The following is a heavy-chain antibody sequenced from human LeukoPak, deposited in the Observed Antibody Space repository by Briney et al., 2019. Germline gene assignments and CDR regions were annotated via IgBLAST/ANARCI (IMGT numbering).Heavy chain of an antibody. J-gene: IGHJ4*02. CDR2: IWYDGSNK. V-gene: IGHV3-33*06. D-gene: IGHD2-2*01. CDR3: AKDERLIVVVPAAEDPDY. Sequence: GRSLRLSCAASGFTFSSYGMHWVRQAPGKGLEWVAVIWYDGSNKYYADSVKGRFTISRDNSKNTLYLQMNSLRAEDTAVYYCAKDERLIVVVPAAEDPDYWGQGTLVTVSS. CDR1: GFTFSSYG.